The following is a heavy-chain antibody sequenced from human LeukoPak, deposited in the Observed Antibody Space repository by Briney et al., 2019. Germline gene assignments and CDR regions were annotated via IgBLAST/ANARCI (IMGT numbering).Heavy chain of an antibody. CDR3: AKVDDSGVFRFDP. V-gene: IGHV3-7*02. J-gene: IGHJ5*02. CDR2: IKQDGSEI. Sequence: PGGSLRLSCAASGFTFSSSWMTWVRQAPGKGLAWVANIKQDGSEIFYVDSVKGRFTISRDNAKNTLYLQMNSLRAEDTAVYYCAKVDDSGVFRFDPWGQGTLVIVSS. D-gene: IGHD3-22*01. CDR1: GFTFSSSW.